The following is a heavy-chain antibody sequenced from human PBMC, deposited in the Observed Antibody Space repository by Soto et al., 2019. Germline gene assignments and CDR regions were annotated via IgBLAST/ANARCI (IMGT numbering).Heavy chain of an antibody. V-gene: IGHV1-18*01. CDR1: GYTFTSYG. CDR3: ARDWETKVTTQPDY. CDR2: ISAYNGNT. Sequence: QVQLVQFGAEVKKPGASVKVSCKASGYTFTSYGISWVRQAPGQGLEWMGWISAYNGNTNHAQKLQGRVPKTTDTSTSTAYMELRSLRSDDTAVYYCARDWETKVTTQPDYWGQGTLVTVSS. J-gene: IGHJ4*02. D-gene: IGHD4-17*01.